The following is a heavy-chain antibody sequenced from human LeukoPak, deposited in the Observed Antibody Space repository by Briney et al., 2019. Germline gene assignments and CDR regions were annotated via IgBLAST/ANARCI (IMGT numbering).Heavy chain of an antibody. CDR2: INPNTGGT. Sequence: ASVKVSCKASGYTFIDYYMHWVRQAPGQGLEWMGWINPNTGGTNYAQKFQGRVTVTRDTSISTAYMELSRLRSDDTAVYYCARDRAGEMGDYWGQGTLVTVSS. D-gene: IGHD3-16*01. CDR3: ARDRAGEMGDY. J-gene: IGHJ4*02. CDR1: GYTFIDYY. V-gene: IGHV1-2*02.